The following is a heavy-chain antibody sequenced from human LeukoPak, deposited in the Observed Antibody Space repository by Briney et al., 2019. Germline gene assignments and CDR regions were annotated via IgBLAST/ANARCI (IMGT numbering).Heavy chain of an antibody. CDR2: IYYTVGT. CDR3: AKYGNSGWVIDN. J-gene: IGHJ4*02. V-gene: IGHV4-59*08. D-gene: IGHD6-19*01. CDR1: GGSIGSDY. Sequence: SETLSLTCTVSGGSIGSDYWTWIRQPPGKGLEYIGYIYYTVGTNYNPSLKSRVTISVDTSKNQFSLKLSSVTAADTAVYFCAKYGNSGWVIDNWGQGTLVTVSS.